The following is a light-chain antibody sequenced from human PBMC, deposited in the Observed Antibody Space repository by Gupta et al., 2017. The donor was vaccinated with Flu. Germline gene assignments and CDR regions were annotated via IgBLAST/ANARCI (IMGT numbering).Light chain of an antibody. Sequence: GKTLMSTGQAASIRKHYADWYLQKPGQAPVLVIYSKSNRPSGIPDRFSGSMSGNTASLAITGAQAEDEADYYCDTRECSVNPQVFGTGTKVTVL. J-gene: IGLJ1*01. CDR2: SKS. CDR3: DTRECSVNPQV. CDR1: SIRKHY. V-gene: IGLV3-19*01.